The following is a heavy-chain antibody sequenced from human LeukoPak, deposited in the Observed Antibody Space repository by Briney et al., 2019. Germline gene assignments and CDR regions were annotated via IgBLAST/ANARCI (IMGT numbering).Heavy chain of an antibody. Sequence: GGSLRLSCAASGFTFSDYYMSWIRQAPGKGLEWISYITNRGSTIYYADSVKGRFTISRDNAKNSLYLQMNSLRAEDTAVYYCARDKRRSHCSSTSCYRPYWGQGTLVTVSS. D-gene: IGHD2-2*02. CDR1: GFTFSDYY. CDR3: ARDKRRSHCSSTSCYRPY. J-gene: IGHJ4*02. CDR2: ITNRGSTI. V-gene: IGHV3-11*01.